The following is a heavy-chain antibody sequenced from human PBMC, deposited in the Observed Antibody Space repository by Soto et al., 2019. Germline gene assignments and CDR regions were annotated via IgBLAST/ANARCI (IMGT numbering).Heavy chain of an antibody. V-gene: IGHV4-34*01. Sequence: QVQLQQWGAGLLKPSETLSLTCAVYGGSFSGYYWSWIRQPPGKGLEWIGEINHSGSTNYNPSLKSRVTISVDTSKNQFSLKLSSVTAADTAVYYCARGLSFGSPGEVDYWGQGTLVTVSS. CDR3: ARGLSFGSPGEVDY. D-gene: IGHD1-26*01. CDR2: INHSGST. J-gene: IGHJ4*02. CDR1: GGSFSGYY.